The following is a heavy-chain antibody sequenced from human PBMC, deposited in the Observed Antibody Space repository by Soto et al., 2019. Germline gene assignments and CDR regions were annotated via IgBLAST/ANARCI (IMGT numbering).Heavy chain of an antibody. D-gene: IGHD3-10*01. V-gene: IGHV3-74*01. CDR2: IKFDGITT. Sequence: EVQLVESGGGLVQPGGSLRLSCAASGFTFTDYWLHWVRQAPGKGLVWVSRIKFDGITTNYAESVTGRFTISRDNAKNTVFLQIHSLRAEDTGVYYCARGVRGAYYLDYWVQGTLVSVSA. J-gene: IGHJ4*02. CDR3: ARGVRGAYYLDY. CDR1: GFTFTDYW.